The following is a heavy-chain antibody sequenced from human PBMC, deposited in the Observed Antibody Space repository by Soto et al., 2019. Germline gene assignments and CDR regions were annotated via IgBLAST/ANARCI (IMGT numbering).Heavy chain of an antibody. CDR3: AEDANTMVRGVISCYGMDG. Sequence: EVQLVESGGGLVQPGRSLRLSCAASGFTFDDYAMHWVRQAPGKGLEWVSGISWNSGSIGYADSVKGRFTISRDNANNSLYLQMNSLRAEDTALYYWAEDANTMVRGVISCYGMDGWGQGTTVTVSS. CDR2: ISWNSGSI. V-gene: IGHV3-9*01. CDR1: GFTFDDYA. J-gene: IGHJ6*02. D-gene: IGHD3-10*01.